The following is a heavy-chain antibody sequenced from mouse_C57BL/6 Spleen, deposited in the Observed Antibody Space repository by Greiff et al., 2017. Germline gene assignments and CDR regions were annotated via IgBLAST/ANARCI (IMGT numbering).Heavy chain of an antibody. CDR3: ARSDDGYPAWFAY. D-gene: IGHD2-3*01. Sequence: QVQLQQSGAELVRPGPSVKVSCKASGYAFTNYLIEWVKQRPGQGLEWIGVINPGSGGTNYNEKFKGKATLTADKSSSTAYMQLSSLTSEDSAVYFCARSDDGYPAWFAYWGQGTLVTVSA. J-gene: IGHJ3*01. CDR1: GYAFTNYL. CDR2: INPGSGGT. V-gene: IGHV1-54*01.